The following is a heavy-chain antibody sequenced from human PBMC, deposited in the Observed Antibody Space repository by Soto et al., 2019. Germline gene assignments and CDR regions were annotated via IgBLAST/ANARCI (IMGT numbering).Heavy chain of an antibody. CDR2: ISWNSGSI. D-gene: IGHD6-13*01. Sequence: GGSLRLSCAASGFTFDDYAMHWVRQAPGKGLEWVSGISWNSGSIGYADSVKGRFTISRDNAKNSLYLQMNSLRAEDTALYYCAKDQVLRAAAGMYFDLWGRGTLVTVSS. CDR1: GFTFDDYA. J-gene: IGHJ2*01. CDR3: AKDQVLRAAAGMYFDL. V-gene: IGHV3-9*01.